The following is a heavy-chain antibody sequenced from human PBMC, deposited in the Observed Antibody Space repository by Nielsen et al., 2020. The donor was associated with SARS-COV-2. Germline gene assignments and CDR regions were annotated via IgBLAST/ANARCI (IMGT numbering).Heavy chain of an antibody. V-gene: IGHV4-39*07. J-gene: IGHJ5*02. CDR1: GGTISSSSYY. Sequence: SETLSLTCTVSGGTISSSSYYWSWKRQPPGKGLEWIGESNHSGSTNYNPSLQSRVTISVDTSKNQFSLKLSSVTAADTAVYYCARGGYFTFGGVLNCFDPWGQGTLVTVSS. CDR3: ARGGYFTFGGVLNCFDP. CDR2: SNHSGST. D-gene: IGHD3-16*01.